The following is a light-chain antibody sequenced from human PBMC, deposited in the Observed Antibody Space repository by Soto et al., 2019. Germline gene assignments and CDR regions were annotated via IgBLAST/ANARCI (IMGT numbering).Light chain of an antibody. CDR1: QSVSSN. CDR3: QQYSNWPPIT. V-gene: IGKV3-15*01. CDR2: GAS. Sequence: EIVMTQSPATLSVSPGERATLSCRASQSVSSNLARYQQKPGQAPRLLIYGASTRATGTPARFSGSGSGTEFTLTISSLQSEDFAVYYCQQYSNWPPITFGQGTRLEIK. J-gene: IGKJ5*01.